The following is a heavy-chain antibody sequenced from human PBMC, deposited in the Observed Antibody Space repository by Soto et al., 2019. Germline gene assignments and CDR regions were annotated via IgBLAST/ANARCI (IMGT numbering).Heavy chain of an antibody. J-gene: IGHJ4*02. Sequence: EVQLVESGGGLVRPGGSLRLSCEASGFTFSSRWMTWVRQGPGKGLEWVANIKQDENGKDYVDSVKGRFTISRDNAKNALYMQMNGLGAEDTAVYYCATPEGPAAAGLVLDFWGQGTLVTVSS. CDR3: ATPEGPAAAGLVLDF. D-gene: IGHD6-13*01. CDR2: IKQDENGK. CDR1: GFTFSSRW. V-gene: IGHV3-7*02.